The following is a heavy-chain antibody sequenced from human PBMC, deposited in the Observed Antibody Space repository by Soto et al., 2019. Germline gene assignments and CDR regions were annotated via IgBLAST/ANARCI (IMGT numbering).Heavy chain of an antibody. J-gene: IGHJ4*02. CDR2: ISNEGRDE. D-gene: IGHD2-15*01. CDR1: GLTFRNYG. V-gene: IGHV3-30*18. Sequence: QVHLVESGGGVVQPGRSLRLSCEVSGLTFRNYGMHWVRQAPGKGLEWVAVISNEGRDERYADSVKGRFTISRDNSKNTLYLRMSSLRAEDTAVYYCAKGCGTGSSCYILDYWGQGTMVTVSS. CDR3: AKGCGTGSSCYILDY.